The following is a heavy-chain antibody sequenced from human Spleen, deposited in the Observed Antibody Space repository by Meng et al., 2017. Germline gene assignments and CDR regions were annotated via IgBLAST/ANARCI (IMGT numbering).Heavy chain of an antibody. CDR3: ARGPTTMAHDFDY. Sequence: QVRLQRVGACVLKPSENLSLTCVVCGGSFSAYYWSWIRQPQGKGLEWIGEINHSGSTNYNPSLESRAIISVDTSQNNLSLKLSSVTAADSAVYYCARGPTTMAHDFDYWGQGTLVTVSS. CDR1: GGSFSAYY. CDR2: INHSGST. V-gene: IGHV4-34*01. D-gene: IGHD4-11*01. J-gene: IGHJ4*02.